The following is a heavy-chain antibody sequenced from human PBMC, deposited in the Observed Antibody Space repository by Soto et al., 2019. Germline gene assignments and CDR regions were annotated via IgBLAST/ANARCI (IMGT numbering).Heavy chain of an antibody. Sequence: PGGSLRLSCAASGFTFSSYGMHWVRQAPGKGLEWVAVIWYDGSNKYYADSVKGRFTISRDNSKNTLYLQMNSLRAEDTAVYYCARDLNPTYYYDSSGYSTPFWSDPWGQGTLVTVSS. CDR2: IWYDGSNK. J-gene: IGHJ5*02. D-gene: IGHD3-22*01. CDR3: ARDLNPTYYYDSSGYSTPFWSDP. CDR1: GFTFSSYG. V-gene: IGHV3-33*01.